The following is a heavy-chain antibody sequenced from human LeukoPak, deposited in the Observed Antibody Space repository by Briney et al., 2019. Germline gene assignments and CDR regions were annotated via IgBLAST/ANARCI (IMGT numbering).Heavy chain of an antibody. V-gene: IGHV3-30-3*01. J-gene: IGHJ6*02. CDR1: GFTFSSYA. D-gene: IGHD3-9*01. CDR3: ARELRYNYYYYGMDV. CDR2: IPYDGSNK. Sequence: PGGSLRLSCAASGFTFSSYAMHWVRQAPGKGLEWVSVIPYDGSNKYYADSVKGRFTISRDNSKNTLYLQMNSLRAEDTAVYYCARELRYNYYYYGMDVWGQGTTVTVSS.